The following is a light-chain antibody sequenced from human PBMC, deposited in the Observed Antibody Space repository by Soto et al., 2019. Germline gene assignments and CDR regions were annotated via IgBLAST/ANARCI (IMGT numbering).Light chain of an antibody. CDR3: QHYNGWPL. CDR2: DAS. CDR1: QSVGYY. Sequence: IVLTQSPATLSVSPGERATLSCRASQSVGYYLAWYQQRPGQIPRLLIYDASTRATGIPARFSGSGSGTEFSLTISSLQSEDFASYYCQHYNGWPLFGPGTKVDIK. J-gene: IGKJ3*01. V-gene: IGKV3-15*01.